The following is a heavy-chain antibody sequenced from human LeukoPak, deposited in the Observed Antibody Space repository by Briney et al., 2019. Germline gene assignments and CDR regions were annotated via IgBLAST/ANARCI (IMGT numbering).Heavy chain of an antibody. Sequence: GGSLRLSCAASGFTFSSYWMSWVRQAPGKGLEWVANIKQDGSEKYYVDSVKGRFTISRDNAKNSLYLQMNSLRAEDTAVYYCAREDDSSGYYYLDAFDIRGQGTMVTVSS. V-gene: IGHV3-7*01. D-gene: IGHD3-22*01. CDR1: GFTFSSYW. CDR3: AREDDSSGYYYLDAFDI. CDR2: IKQDGSEK. J-gene: IGHJ3*02.